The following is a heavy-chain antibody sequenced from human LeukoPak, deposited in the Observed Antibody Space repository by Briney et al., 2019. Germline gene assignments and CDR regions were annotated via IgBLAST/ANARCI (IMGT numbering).Heavy chain of an antibody. CDR3: ARHEYGLLDY. J-gene: IGHJ4*02. CDR1: GGSISSSSYY. Sequence: SETLSLTCTVSGGSISSSSYYWGWIRQPPGKGLEWIGSIYYSGSTYYNPSLKSRVAISVDTSENQFSLKLSSVTAADTAVYYCARHEYGLLDYWGQGTLVTVSS. D-gene: IGHD4/OR15-4a*01. V-gene: IGHV4-39*01. CDR2: IYYSGST.